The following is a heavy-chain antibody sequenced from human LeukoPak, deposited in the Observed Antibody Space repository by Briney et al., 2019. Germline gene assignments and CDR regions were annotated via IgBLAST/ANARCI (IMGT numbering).Heavy chain of an antibody. CDR1: GYRFTSYW. CDR3: ATPIAAAGGGLGY. D-gene: IGHD6-13*01. Sequence: GESLKISCKGSGYRFTSYWIGWVRQMPGKGLEWMGIIYPGDSDTRYSPSFQGQVTISADKSISTAYLQWSSLKASDTAMYYCATPIAAAGGGLGYWGQGTLVTVSS. J-gene: IGHJ4*02. CDR2: IYPGDSDT. V-gene: IGHV5-51*01.